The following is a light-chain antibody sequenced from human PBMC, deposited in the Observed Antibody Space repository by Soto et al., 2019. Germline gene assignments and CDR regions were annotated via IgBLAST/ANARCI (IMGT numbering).Light chain of an antibody. CDR3: QHYGASPWT. V-gene: IGKV3-20*01. Sequence: VLTHSPGTLSLTPWDRVALSYRASQSLSGNYLAWYQQKPGQAPRVLIYRASIRATGISDRFSGSGAGTDVTLTISRLEPEDFAVYYCQHYGASPWTFGQGTKVDIK. CDR1: QSLSGNY. J-gene: IGKJ1*01. CDR2: RAS.